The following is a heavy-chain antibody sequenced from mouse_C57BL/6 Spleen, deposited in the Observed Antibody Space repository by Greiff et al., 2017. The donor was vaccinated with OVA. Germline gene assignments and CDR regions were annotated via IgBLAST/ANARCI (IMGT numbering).Heavy chain of an antibody. Sequence: VKLQQPGAELVKPGASVKLSCKASGYTFTSYWMHWVKQRPGQGLEWIGMIHPNSGSTNYNEKFKSKATLTVDKSSSTAYMQLSSLTAEDSAVYYCARRLDYYGSSFDYWGQGTTLTVSS. J-gene: IGHJ2*01. CDR2: IHPNSGST. CDR1: GYTFTSYW. CDR3: ARRLDYYGSSFDY. V-gene: IGHV1-64*01. D-gene: IGHD1-1*01.